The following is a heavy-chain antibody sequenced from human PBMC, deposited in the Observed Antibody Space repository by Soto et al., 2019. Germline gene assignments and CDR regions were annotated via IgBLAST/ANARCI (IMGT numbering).Heavy chain of an antibody. V-gene: IGHV3-74*01. CDR3: ATTIGYCSGGSCLSRYDY. Sequence: EVQLVESGGGLVQPGGSLRLSCTASGFTFSSYWMHWVRQAPGKGLVWVSRINSDGSSTSYADSVKGRFTISRDNAKNTLYLQMNSRRAEDTAVYYCATTIGYCSGGSCLSRYDYWGQGTLVTVSS. CDR1: GFTFSSYW. D-gene: IGHD2-15*01. J-gene: IGHJ4*02. CDR2: INSDGSST.